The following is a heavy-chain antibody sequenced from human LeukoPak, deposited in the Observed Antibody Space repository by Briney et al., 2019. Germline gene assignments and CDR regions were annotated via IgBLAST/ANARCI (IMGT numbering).Heavy chain of an antibody. CDR2: IKQDGSEK. Sequence: GGSLRLSCAASGFTFSSYWMSWVRQAPGEGLEWVANIKQDGSEKYYVDSVKGRFTISRDNAKNSLYLQMNSLRAEDTAVYYCARDIPWGIVRGVMLRSGGMDVWGKGTTVTVSS. CDR3: ARDIPWGIVRGVMLRSGGMDV. D-gene: IGHD3-10*01. CDR1: GFTFSSYW. V-gene: IGHV3-7*03. J-gene: IGHJ6*04.